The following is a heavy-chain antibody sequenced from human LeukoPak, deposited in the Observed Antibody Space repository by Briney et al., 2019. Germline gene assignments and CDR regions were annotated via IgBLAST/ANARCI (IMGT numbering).Heavy chain of an antibody. CDR3: ARGRTTWGTSVLGY. V-gene: IGHV4-34*01. CDR2: INHSGGT. J-gene: IGHJ4*02. Sequence: SETLSLTCAVYGGSFSGFYWTWVRQPPGNGLEWNGEINHSGGTNYNTSLRSRVTISADTSKNQFSLNLTSVTAADTAVYYCARGRTTWGTSVLGYWGQGTLVTVSS. CDR1: GGSFSGFY. D-gene: IGHD3-16*01.